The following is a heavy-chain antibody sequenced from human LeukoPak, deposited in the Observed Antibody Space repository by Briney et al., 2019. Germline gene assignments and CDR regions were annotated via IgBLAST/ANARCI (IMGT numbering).Heavy chain of an antibody. J-gene: IGHJ6*02. Sequence: SETLSLTCTVSGDSMSSYYWSWIRQPPGKGLEWIGYIYYSGHTNYNPSLKSRVTISVDTSKNQFSLKMRSVTAADTAVYYCARRDRYYYYGMDVWGQGTTVTVSS. CDR3: ARRDRYYYYGMDV. V-gene: IGHV4-59*01. CDR1: GDSMSSYY. CDR2: IYYSGHT.